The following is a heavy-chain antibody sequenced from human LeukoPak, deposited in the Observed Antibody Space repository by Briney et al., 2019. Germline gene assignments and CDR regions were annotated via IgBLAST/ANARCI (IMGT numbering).Heavy chain of an antibody. J-gene: IGHJ4*02. CDR2: IYYSGST. V-gene: IGHV4-30-4*07. CDR1: GGSISNDDYS. CDR3: ARSVMDSSDFYYFDY. D-gene: IGHD3-22*01. Sequence: SETLSLTCAVSGGSISNDDYSWSWIRQPPGTALEWIGYIYYSGSTYYNPSLKSRVTISVDTSKNQFSLKLSSVTAADTAVYYCARSVMDSSDFYYFDYWGQGTLVTVSS.